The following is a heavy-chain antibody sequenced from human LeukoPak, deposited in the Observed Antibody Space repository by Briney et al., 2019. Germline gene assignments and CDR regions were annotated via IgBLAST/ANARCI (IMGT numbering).Heavy chain of an antibody. J-gene: IGHJ4*02. CDR2: ISSSSSYI. V-gene: IGHV3-21*01. CDR3: ARDRYNWNYALDY. Sequence: GGSLRLSCAASGFTFSSYSMNWVRQAPGKGLEWVSSISSSSSYIYYADSVKGRFTISRDNAKNSLYLQMNSLRAEDTAVYYCARDRYNWNYALDYWGQGTLVTVSS. D-gene: IGHD1-7*01. CDR1: GFTFSSYS.